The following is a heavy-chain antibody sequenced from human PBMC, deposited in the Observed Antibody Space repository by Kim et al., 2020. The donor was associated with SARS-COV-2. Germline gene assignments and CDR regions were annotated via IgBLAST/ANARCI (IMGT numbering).Heavy chain of an antibody. V-gene: IGHV3-23*01. CDR1: GFTFSNYD. Sequence: GGSLRLSCAASGFTFSNYDMTWVRQAPGKGLEWVSGISGSDSTTYYADSVKGRFTISRDNSKNTLYLQMHSLRAEDTAIYYCAGTRETSSSWYLYWGQGTLVTVSS. CDR2: ISGSDSTT. J-gene: IGHJ4*02. D-gene: IGHD6-13*01. CDR3: AGTRETSSSWYLY.